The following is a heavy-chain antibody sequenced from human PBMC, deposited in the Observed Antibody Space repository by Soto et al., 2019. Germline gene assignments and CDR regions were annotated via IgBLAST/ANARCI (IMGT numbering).Heavy chain of an antibody. CDR3: AREGVQHGSGPYYYYGMDV. CDR1: GFTFSSYS. CDR2: ISSSSSYI. D-gene: IGHD3-10*01. V-gene: IGHV3-21*01. J-gene: IGHJ6*02. Sequence: EVQLVESGGGLVKPGGSLRLSCAASGFTFSSYSMNWVRQAPGKGLEWVSSISSSSSYIYYADSVKGRFTISRDNAKNSLYLKMYSLIAEYTAVYYLAREGVQHGSGPYYYYGMDVWGQGTTVTVSS.